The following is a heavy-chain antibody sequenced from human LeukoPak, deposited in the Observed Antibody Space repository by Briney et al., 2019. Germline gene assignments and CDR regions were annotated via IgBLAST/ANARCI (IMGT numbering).Heavy chain of an antibody. V-gene: IGHV3-30*18. Sequence: PGRSLRLSCAVSGFTFSSYGMHWVRQAPGKGLEWVAVISYDGDNQYYADSVKGRFTISRDNSKNTLYLQMNSLRVEDTAVYYCAKGHGLSGLRRYYFDYWGQGTLVTVSS. CDR3: AKGHGLSGLRRYYFDY. CDR1: GFTFSSYG. J-gene: IGHJ4*02. CDR2: ISYDGDNQ. D-gene: IGHD3-10*01.